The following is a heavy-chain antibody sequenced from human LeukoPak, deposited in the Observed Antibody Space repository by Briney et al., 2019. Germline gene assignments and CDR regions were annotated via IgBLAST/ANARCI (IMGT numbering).Heavy chain of an antibody. CDR1: GYTFTGYY. CDR2: INPNSGGT. V-gene: IGHV1-2*02. Sequence: ASVKVSCKASGYTFTGYYMHWVRQAPGQGLEWMGWINPNSGGTNYAQKFQGRATMTRDTSISTACTELSRLRSDDTAVYYCARSYAITMVRGVTSLSYDYWGQGTLVTVSS. J-gene: IGHJ4*02. D-gene: IGHD3-10*01. CDR3: ARSYAITMVRGVTSLSYDY.